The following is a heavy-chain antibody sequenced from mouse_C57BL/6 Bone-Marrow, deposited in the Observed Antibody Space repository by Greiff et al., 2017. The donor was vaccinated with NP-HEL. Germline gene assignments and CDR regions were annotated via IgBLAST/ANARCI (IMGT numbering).Heavy chain of an antibody. J-gene: IGHJ3*01. V-gene: IGHV1-82*01. Sequence: VMLVESGPELVKPGASVKISCKASGYAFSSSWMNWVKQRPGKGLEWIGRIYPGDGDTNYNGKFKGKATLTADKSSSTAYMQLSSLTSEDSAVYFCAYYSKDWFAYWGQGTLVTVSA. CDR1: GYAFSSSW. CDR3: AYYSKDWFAY. CDR2: IYPGDGDT. D-gene: IGHD2-5*01.